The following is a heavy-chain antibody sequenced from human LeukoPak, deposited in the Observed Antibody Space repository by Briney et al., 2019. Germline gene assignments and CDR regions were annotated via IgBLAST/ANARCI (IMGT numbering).Heavy chain of an antibody. CDR3: ARVPINYDSSGYFQVGMDV. Sequence: GASVTVSCKASGGTFSSYAISWVRQAPGQGLEWMGRIIPIFGIANYAQKFQGRVTITADKSTSTAYMELSSLRSEDTAVYYCARVPINYDSSGYFQVGMDVWGQGTTVTVSS. J-gene: IGHJ6*02. CDR2: IIPIFGIA. CDR1: GGTFSSYA. V-gene: IGHV1-69*04. D-gene: IGHD3-22*01.